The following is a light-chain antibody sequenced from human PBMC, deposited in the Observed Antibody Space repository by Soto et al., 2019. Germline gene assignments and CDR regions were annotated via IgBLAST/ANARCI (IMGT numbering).Light chain of an antibody. Sequence: DIRMTQSPSTLSASVRDRVTINCRASQSISSWLAWYQQKPGKAPKLLIYDASSLESGVPSRFSGSGSGTEFTLTISSLQPDDFATYYCQQYNSYSWTFGQGAKV. CDR3: QQYNSYSWT. CDR2: DAS. CDR1: QSISSW. J-gene: IGKJ1*01. V-gene: IGKV1-5*01.